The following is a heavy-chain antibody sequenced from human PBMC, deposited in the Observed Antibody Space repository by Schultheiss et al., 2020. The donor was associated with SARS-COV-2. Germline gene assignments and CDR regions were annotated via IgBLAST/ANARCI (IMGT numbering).Heavy chain of an antibody. D-gene: IGHD6-19*01. CDR3: ARGTVADDAFDI. CDR1: GYTFTNYG. J-gene: IGHJ3*02. CDR2: MNPNSGNT. Sequence: ASVKVSCKASGYTFTNYGITWVRQAPGQGLEWMGWMNPNSGNTGYAQKFQGRVTMTRNTSISTAYMELSSLRSEDTAVYYCARGTVADDAFDIWGQGTMVTVSS. V-gene: IGHV1-8*02.